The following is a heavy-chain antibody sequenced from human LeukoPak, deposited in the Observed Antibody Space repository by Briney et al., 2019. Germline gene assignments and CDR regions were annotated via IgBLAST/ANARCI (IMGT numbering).Heavy chain of an antibody. V-gene: IGHV3-23*01. Sequence: PGGSLRLSCAASGFTFSNYAMSWVRQAPGKGLEWVSAISGSGGSTYYADSVKGRFTISRDNSKNTLYLQMNSLRAEDTAVYYCAKGRDIVVVPAASFDYWGQGTLVTVSS. CDR1: GFTFSNYA. CDR2: ISGSGGST. CDR3: AKGRDIVVVPAASFDY. J-gene: IGHJ4*02. D-gene: IGHD2-2*01.